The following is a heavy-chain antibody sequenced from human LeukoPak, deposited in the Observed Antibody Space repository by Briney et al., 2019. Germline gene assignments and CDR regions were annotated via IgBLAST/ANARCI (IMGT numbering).Heavy chain of an antibody. CDR3: ARVGGGSPS. CDR2: IYDSGST. D-gene: IGHD3-16*01. V-gene: IGHV4-38-2*02. J-gene: IGHJ4*02. Sequence: PSETLSLTCTVSGYSISSGHFWSWIRQPPGKGLEWIGSIYDSGSTYYNPSLRSRVSVSVDTSKNHFSLELSSVTAAAPAVYYCARVGGGSPSWGKGTLSPSPQ. CDR1: GYSISSGHF.